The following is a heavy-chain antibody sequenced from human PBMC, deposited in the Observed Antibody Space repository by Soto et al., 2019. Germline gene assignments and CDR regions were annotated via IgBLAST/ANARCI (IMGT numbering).Heavy chain of an antibody. CDR2: IIPIFETT. CDR1: GGTFSIYG. D-gene: IGHD2-15*01. J-gene: IGHJ6*02. Sequence: SVKVSCKSSGGTFSIYGISWVRQAPGQGLEWMGGIIPIFETTNYAQKFQGRVTITADESTSTAYMELSSLRSEDTAVYYCGTSVVVVAATPPYYYGMHVWGQGTTVTVS. V-gene: IGHV1-69*13. CDR3: GTSVVVVAATPPYYYGMHV.